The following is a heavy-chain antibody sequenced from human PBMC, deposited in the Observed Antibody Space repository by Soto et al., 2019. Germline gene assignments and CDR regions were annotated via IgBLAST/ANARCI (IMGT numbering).Heavy chain of an antibody. CDR3: ARDGLPQYQLPKGYYYYGMDV. Sequence: SVKVSCKASGGTFSSYAISWVRQAPGQGLEWMGGIIPIFGTANYAQKFQGRVTITADESTSTAYMELSSLRSEDTAVYYCARDGLPQYQLPKGYYYYGMDVWGQGTTVTVSS. CDR1: GGTFSSYA. J-gene: IGHJ6*02. V-gene: IGHV1-69*13. CDR2: IIPIFGTA. D-gene: IGHD2-2*01.